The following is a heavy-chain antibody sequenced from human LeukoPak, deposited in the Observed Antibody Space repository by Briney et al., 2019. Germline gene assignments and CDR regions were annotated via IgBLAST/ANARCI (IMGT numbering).Heavy chain of an antibody. Sequence: SETLSLTCTVSGGSISSYYWSWIRQPPGKGLEWIGYISYTGTTNYNPSLKSRVTIPVDTSKNQFSLKLSSVTAADTAVYYCARLGLAALDYWGQGTLVTVSS. V-gene: IGHV4-59*08. CDR3: ARLGLAALDY. J-gene: IGHJ4*02. CDR1: GGSISSYY. D-gene: IGHD3-16*01. CDR2: ISYTGTT.